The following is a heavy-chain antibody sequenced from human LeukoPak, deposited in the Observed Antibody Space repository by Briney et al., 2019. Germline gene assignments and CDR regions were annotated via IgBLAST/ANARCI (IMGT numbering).Heavy chain of an antibody. J-gene: IGHJ6*04. CDR1: GLSFNTYA. CDR2: ISYDGSYT. CDR3: TRALDV. Sequence: PGRSLRLSCVDSGLSFNTYAMHWVRQAPGKGLEWVAAISYDGSYTYYRDSVRGRFTISRDNSNNTLYLQMNSLTAEEPAMYYCTRALDVWGKGTTVTVSS. V-gene: IGHV3-30*04.